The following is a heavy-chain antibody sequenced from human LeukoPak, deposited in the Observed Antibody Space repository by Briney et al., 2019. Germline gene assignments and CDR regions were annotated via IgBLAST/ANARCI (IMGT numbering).Heavy chain of an antibody. J-gene: IGHJ4*02. CDR3: ASSFSRQFRRVLDY. Sequence: VASVKVSCKASGGTFSSYAISWVRQAPGQGLEWMGGIIPIFGTANYAQKFQGRVTITADESTSTAYMELSSLRSEDTAVYYCASSFSRQFRRVLDYWGQGTLVTVSS. CDR2: IIPIFGTA. CDR1: GGTFSSYA. V-gene: IGHV1-69*13. D-gene: IGHD2-15*01.